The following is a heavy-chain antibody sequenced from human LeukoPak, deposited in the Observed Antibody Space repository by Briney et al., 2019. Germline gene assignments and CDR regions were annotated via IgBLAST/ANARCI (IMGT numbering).Heavy chain of an antibody. D-gene: IGHD3-22*01. Sequence: SETLSLTCTVSGGSISSSSYYWGWIRQPPGKGLEWIGSIYYTRSTYYNPSLKSRVTISVDTSKDQFSLKLTSVTAADTAVYYCARGVTMIVVVIYDWYFDFWGRGTLVTVSS. CDR3: ARGVTMIVVVIYDWYFDF. CDR2: IYYTRST. CDR1: GGSISSSSYY. J-gene: IGHJ2*01. V-gene: IGHV4-39*01.